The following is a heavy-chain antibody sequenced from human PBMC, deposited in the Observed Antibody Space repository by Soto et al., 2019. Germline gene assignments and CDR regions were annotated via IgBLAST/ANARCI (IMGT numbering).Heavy chain of an antibody. CDR3: ARSILYYDIPHDAFDI. V-gene: IGHV1-46*03. CDR2: INPSGGST. CDR1: GYTFTSYY. D-gene: IGHD3-9*01. Sequence: GASVKVSCKASGYTFTSYYMHWVRQAPGQGLEWMGIINPSGGSTSYAQKFQGRVTMTRDTSTSTVYMELSSLRSEDTAVYYCARSILYYDIPHDAFDIWGQGTMVTVAS. J-gene: IGHJ3*02.